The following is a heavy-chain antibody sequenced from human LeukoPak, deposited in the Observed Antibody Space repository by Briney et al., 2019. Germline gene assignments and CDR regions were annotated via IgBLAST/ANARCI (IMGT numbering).Heavy chain of an antibody. Sequence: GESLKISCKGSGYSFTSYWIGWVRQMPGKGLEWMGIIYPADSDTRYSPSFQGQVTISADKSISTACLQWSSLKASDTAMYYCATSYYGSGNYPDAFDIWGQGTMVTVSS. CDR1: GYSFTSYW. CDR3: ATSYYGSGNYPDAFDI. D-gene: IGHD3-10*01. CDR2: IYPADSDT. V-gene: IGHV5-51*01. J-gene: IGHJ3*02.